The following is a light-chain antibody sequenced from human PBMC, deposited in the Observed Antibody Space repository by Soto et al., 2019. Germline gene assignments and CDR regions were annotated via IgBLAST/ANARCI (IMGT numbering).Light chain of an antibody. CDR3: QKYNSAPRT. CDR1: QDINNY. J-gene: IGKJ1*01. Sequence: DIQMTQSPSSLSASVGDRVTITCRASQDINNYLAWYQVQPGKGPKLLIYAASTLQSGVPSPFSGSGSGTDFTLTISSLQPEDVATYFCQKYNSAPRTFGQGTRVEI. V-gene: IGKV1-27*01. CDR2: AAS.